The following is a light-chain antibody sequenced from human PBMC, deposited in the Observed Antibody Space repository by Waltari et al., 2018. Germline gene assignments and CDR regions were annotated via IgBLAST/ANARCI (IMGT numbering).Light chain of an antibody. CDR1: QSVTTS. Sequence: DIQMTQSPASLAASLGDRVTITCRPSQSVTTSLNWYQQKSGEPPKLLISAASSFQSGVPSRFSRSGSGTDFTLTITHLQPEDVATYFCQQSHSPPFTFGPGTKV. J-gene: IGKJ3*01. V-gene: IGKV1-39*01. CDR2: AAS. CDR3: QQSHSPPFT.